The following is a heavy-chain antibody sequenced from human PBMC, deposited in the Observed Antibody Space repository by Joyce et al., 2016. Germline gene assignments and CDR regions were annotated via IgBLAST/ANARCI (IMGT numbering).Heavy chain of an antibody. D-gene: IGHD3-16*01. CDR1: GFPFSNAW. CDR3: GGWRI. J-gene: IGHJ4*02. CDR2: IKSKANGETK. Sequence: EVQLVESGGGLVEPGGSLRLSCAASGFPFSNAWMTWIRQGPGKGLEWVGFIKSKANGETKGYGAPVKGRFTISRDDSKSIVYLQMNSLKSDDTAVYYCGGWRIWGQGTLVTVSS. V-gene: IGHV3-15*01.